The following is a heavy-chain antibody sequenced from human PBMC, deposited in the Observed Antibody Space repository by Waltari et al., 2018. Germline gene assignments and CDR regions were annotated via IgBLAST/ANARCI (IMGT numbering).Heavy chain of an antibody. Sequence: EVQLVESGGGLVKPGGSLRLSCAASGFTFSYAWTSWVRQAPGRGLEWVGLIKTKADGGTTDYAAPVKGRFTISRDDSKNTLYLQMNSLKTEDTAVYFCTTDRWFDPWGQGTLVTVSS. CDR1: GFTFSYAW. CDR3: TTDRWFDP. CDR2: IKTKADGGTT. V-gene: IGHV3-15*07. J-gene: IGHJ5*02.